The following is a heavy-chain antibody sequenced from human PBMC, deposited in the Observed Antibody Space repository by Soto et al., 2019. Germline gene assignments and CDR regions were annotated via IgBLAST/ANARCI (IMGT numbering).Heavy chain of an antibody. Sequence: ASVKVSCKASGYTFTSYGISWVRLAPGQGLEWMGWISAYNGNTNYAQKLQGRVTMTTDTSTSTAYMELRSLRSEDTAVYYCARGGITMVRGVIITTGYYYYGMDVWGQGTTVTVSS. D-gene: IGHD3-10*01. V-gene: IGHV1-18*01. CDR2: ISAYNGNT. J-gene: IGHJ6*02. CDR1: GYTFTSYG. CDR3: ARGGITMVRGVIITTGYYYYGMDV.